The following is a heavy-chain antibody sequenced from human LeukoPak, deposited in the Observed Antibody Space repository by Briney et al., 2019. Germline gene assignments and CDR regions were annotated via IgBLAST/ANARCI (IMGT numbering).Heavy chain of an antibody. CDR3: ASRNDILTGYVFDF. CDR1: GGSVSSSIYY. J-gene: IGHJ4*02. Sequence: SETLSLTCTVSGGSVSSSIYYWGWIRQPPGKGLEWIGSIYYSGSTSYNPSLKSRVTISVDTSKTQFSLKLTSVTAADTAVYYCASRNDILTGYVFDFWGQGTLVTVSS. D-gene: IGHD3-9*01. CDR2: IYYSGST. V-gene: IGHV4-39*01.